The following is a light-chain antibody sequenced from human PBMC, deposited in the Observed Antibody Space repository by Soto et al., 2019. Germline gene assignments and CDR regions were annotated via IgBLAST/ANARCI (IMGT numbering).Light chain of an antibody. V-gene: IGKV3-11*01. Sequence: EIVLTQSPATLSVSPGERATLSCRASQSVNKHLAWYQHRPGQAPRLLIYDTSYRAAGIQARFSGSGSGTDFTLTIGSIEPEDLAVYYCQQRGTFGPGTKVDIK. CDR3: QQRGT. CDR1: QSVNKH. J-gene: IGKJ3*01. CDR2: DTS.